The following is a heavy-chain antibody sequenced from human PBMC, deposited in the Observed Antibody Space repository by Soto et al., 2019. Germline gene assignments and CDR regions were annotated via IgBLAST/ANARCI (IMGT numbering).Heavy chain of an antibody. CDR1: GFPFSTYA. Sequence: GGSLRLSCAASGFPFSTYAMTWVRQAPGKGLEWVSLVSGSGGSRYYADSVKGRFTISRDNSRDTLYLQMNTLRAEDTAGYYCAKVHGSGTDNNFPDYWGQGTLVTVSS. J-gene: IGHJ4*02. D-gene: IGHD3-10*01. CDR3: AKVHGSGTDNNFPDY. CDR2: VSGSGGSR. V-gene: IGHV3-23*01.